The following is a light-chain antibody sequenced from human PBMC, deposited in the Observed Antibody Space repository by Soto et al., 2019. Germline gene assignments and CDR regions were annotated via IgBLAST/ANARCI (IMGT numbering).Light chain of an antibody. CDR1: SSDVGGYDY. V-gene: IGLV2-14*01. Sequence: QSALTQPASVSGSPGQSITISCTGTSSDVGGYDYVSWYQHHPGKAPKLMIYEVNNRPSGISNRFSGSKSGNTASLTVSGLQAEDEADYYCSSYTNTGTLVLFGGGTKLTVL. CDR3: SSYTNTGTLVL. J-gene: IGLJ2*01. CDR2: EVN.